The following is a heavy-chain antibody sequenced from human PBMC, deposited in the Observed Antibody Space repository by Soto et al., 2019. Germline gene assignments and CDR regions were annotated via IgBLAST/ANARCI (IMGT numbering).Heavy chain of an antibody. CDR3: ARDMVQGVTDY. Sequence: QVQLQESGPGLVKPSQTLSLTCTVSGGSISSGDYYWSWIRQPPGKGLEWIGYIYYSGSTYYNPSLKSRVTISVDTSKNQFSLKLRSATASDTAVYYCARDMVQGVTDYWGQGTLVTVSS. J-gene: IGHJ4*02. D-gene: IGHD3-10*01. V-gene: IGHV4-30-4*01. CDR1: GGSISSGDYY. CDR2: IYYSGST.